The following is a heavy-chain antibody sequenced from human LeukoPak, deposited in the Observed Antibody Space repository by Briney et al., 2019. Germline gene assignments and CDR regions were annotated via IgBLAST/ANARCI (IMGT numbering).Heavy chain of an antibody. J-gene: IGHJ3*01. Sequence: GGSLRLSCAASGFTFSNYGMHWVRQAPGKGLEWVTLIYYDGTKESYGDSVRGRFTISRDNSKNTLYLQMNSLRVEDTALYYCAKDGGYSNYAFGLWGQGTMVIVSS. CDR3: AKDGGYSNYAFGL. CDR1: GFTFSNYG. V-gene: IGHV3-33*06. CDR2: IYYDGTKE. D-gene: IGHD4-11*01.